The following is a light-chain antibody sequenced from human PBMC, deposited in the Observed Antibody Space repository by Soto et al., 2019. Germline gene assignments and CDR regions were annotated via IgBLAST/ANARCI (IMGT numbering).Light chain of an antibody. CDR1: QSVSGN. V-gene: IGKV3D-15*01. Sequence: EITLTQSPDTLSVSPGERATLSCRASQSVSGNLAWYQQRPGQAPRLLIYDAYTRATDVPSRFSASGSGTDFTLTISSLQPEDFAVYYCQHSFSWPLTFGQGTRLEIK. CDR2: DAY. CDR3: QHSFSWPLT. J-gene: IGKJ5*01.